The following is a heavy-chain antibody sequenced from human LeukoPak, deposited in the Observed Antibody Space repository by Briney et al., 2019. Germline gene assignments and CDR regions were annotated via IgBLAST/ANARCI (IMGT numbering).Heavy chain of an antibody. D-gene: IGHD3-22*01. CDR3: ARGRYYYDSSGYYRPPHFFDY. J-gene: IGHJ4*02. CDR1: GGTFSSYA. Sequence: GASVKVSCTASGGTFSSYAISWVRQAPGQGLEWMGGIIPIFGTANYAQKFQGRVTITTDESTSTAYMELSSLRSEDTAVYYCARGRYYYDSSGYYRPPHFFDYWGQGTLVTVSS. V-gene: IGHV1-69*05. CDR2: IIPIFGTA.